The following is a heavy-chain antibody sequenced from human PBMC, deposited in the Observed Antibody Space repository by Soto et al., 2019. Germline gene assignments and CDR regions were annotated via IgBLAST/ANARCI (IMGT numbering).Heavy chain of an antibody. D-gene: IGHD4-4*01. CDR3: ARVGANDYSSIVQYYYYGMDV. CDR2: ISYDGSNK. CDR1: GFTFSSYA. V-gene: IGHV3-30-3*01. J-gene: IGHJ6*02. Sequence: QVQLVESGGGVVQPGRSLRLSCAASGFTFSSYAMHWVRQAPGKGLEWVAVISYDGSNKYYADSVKGRFTISRDNSKNTLYLQMNSLRAEDTAVYYCARVGANDYSSIVQYYYYGMDVWGQGTTVTVSS.